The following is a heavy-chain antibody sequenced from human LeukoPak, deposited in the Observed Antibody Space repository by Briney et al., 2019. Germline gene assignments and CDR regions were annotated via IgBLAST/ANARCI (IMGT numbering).Heavy chain of an antibody. Sequence: PSETLSLTCTVSGGSISSFFWSWIRQPPGKGLEWIGYIYYSGNTNYNPSLKSRVTISVDTSKNQFSLKVSSVTAADTAVYYCAREIGSSHGYGYRGWFDPWGQGTLVTVSS. J-gene: IGHJ5*02. CDR3: AREIGSSHGYGYRGWFDP. CDR1: GGSISSFF. CDR2: IYYSGNT. V-gene: IGHV4-59*01. D-gene: IGHD5-18*01.